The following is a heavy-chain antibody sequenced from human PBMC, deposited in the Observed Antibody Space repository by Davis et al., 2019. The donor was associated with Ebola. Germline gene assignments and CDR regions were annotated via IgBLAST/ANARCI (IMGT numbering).Heavy chain of an antibody. CDR2: IYSGGRAHT. D-gene: IGHD3-3*01. CDR3: AREITIVGVGPTGFDP. Sequence: GESLKISCAASGFTVSSNYMTWVRQAPGKGLEWVSVIYSGGRAHTYYADSVEGRFTISRDNSMNTLYLQMNSLRVEDTAVYYCAREITIVGVGPTGFDPWGQGTLVTVSS. V-gene: IGHV3-66*01. CDR1: GFTVSSNY. J-gene: IGHJ5*02.